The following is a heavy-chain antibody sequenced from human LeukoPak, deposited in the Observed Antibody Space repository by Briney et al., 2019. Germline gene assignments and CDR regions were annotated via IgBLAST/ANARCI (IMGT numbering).Heavy chain of an antibody. CDR3: ARGVPIRGYSYGYVC. CDR1: GYTFTGYY. CDR2: INPNSGGT. V-gene: IGHV1-2*02. D-gene: IGHD5-18*01. J-gene: IGHJ4*02. Sequence: GAPVKVSCKASGYTFTGYYMHWVRQAPGQGLEWMGWINPNSGGTNYAQKFQGRVTMTRDTSISTAYMELSRLRSDDTAVYYCARGVPIRGYSYGYVCWGQGTLVTVSS.